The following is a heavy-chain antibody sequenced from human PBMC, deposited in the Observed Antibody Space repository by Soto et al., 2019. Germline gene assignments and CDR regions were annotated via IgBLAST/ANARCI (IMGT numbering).Heavy chain of an antibody. CDR3: ARLGAYYDILTGYYKSYYGMDV. Sequence: SETLSLTCTVSGDSISSYYWSWIRQPPGKGLEWIGYIHYSGSTNYNPSLKSRVTISVDTSKNQFSLRLSSVTAADTAVYYCARLGAYYDILTGYYKSYYGMDVWGQGTTVTVSS. J-gene: IGHJ6*02. CDR1: GDSISSYY. D-gene: IGHD3-9*01. V-gene: IGHV4-59*08. CDR2: IHYSGST.